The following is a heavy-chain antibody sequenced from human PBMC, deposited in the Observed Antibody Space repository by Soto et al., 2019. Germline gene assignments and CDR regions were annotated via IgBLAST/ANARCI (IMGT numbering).Heavy chain of an antibody. CDR3: ARKDYGGNSIDY. CDR1: GYRFISYW. D-gene: IGHD4-17*01. CDR2: IYPADSDT. Sequence: GSLKISGQASGYRFISYWIGWVRQMPGKGLEWMGTIYPADSDTRYSPSFEGQVTISADKSISTAYMQWNSLKASDTAMYYCARKDYGGNSIDYWGHGTLVTVSS. J-gene: IGHJ4*01. V-gene: IGHV5-51*01.